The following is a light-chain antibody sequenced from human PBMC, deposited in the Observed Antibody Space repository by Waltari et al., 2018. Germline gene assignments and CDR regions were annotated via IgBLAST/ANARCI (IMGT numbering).Light chain of an antibody. V-gene: IGKV3-20*01. J-gene: IGKJ1*01. CDR3: QQYGSSPRT. CDR2: GAS. CDR1: QSVSSNY. Sequence: IVLTQSPGTLSLSPGERATLSCRASQSVSSNYLAWYQQKPGQSPRLRIYGASSRATGIPDRFSCSGSGTDFTLTISRLEPEDFAVYYCQQYGSSPRTFGQGTEVEIK.